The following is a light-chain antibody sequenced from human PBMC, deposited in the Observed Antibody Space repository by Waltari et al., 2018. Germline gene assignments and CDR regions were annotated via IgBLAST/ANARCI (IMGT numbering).Light chain of an antibody. CDR3: SSYAGKYV. CDR1: SSDVGGYTY. CDR2: EVS. J-gene: IGLJ1*01. Sequence: QSALTQPPSASGSPGHSVTLSCTGPSSDVGGYTYVSWYQQHPGKAPKLMIYEVSKRPSGVPDRFSGSKSGNTASLTVSGLQAEDEADYYCSSYAGKYVFGTGTKVTVL. V-gene: IGLV2-8*01.